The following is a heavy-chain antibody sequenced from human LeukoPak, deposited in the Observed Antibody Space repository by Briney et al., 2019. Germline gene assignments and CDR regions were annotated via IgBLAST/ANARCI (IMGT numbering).Heavy chain of an antibody. J-gene: IGHJ4*02. D-gene: IGHD1-26*01. CDR3: ASYPVSGSYYDY. Sequence: SETLSLTCTVSGGSISSYYWSWIRQPPGKGVERIWYIYYSGSTNYNPSLKSRVTISVDTSKNQFSLKLSSVTAADTAVYYCASYPVSGSYYDYWGQGTLVTVSS. CDR1: GGSISSYY. CDR2: IYYSGST. V-gene: IGHV4-59*08.